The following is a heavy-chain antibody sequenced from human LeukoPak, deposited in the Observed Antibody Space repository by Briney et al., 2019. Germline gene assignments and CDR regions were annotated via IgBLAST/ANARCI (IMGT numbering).Heavy chain of an antibody. D-gene: IGHD4-17*01. CDR2: IWPDGSEK. V-gene: IGHV3-7*01. CDR3: TRLLGFVTTFDY. Sequence: PGGSLRLSCGTSGFSFSNSYMSWVRQGPGQGLEWVATIWPDGSEKKYMDSLRDRFTISRDNARDLLFLQMNSLSVEDTAVYFCTRLLGFVTTFDYWGQGALVTVSS. CDR1: GFSFSNSY. J-gene: IGHJ4*02.